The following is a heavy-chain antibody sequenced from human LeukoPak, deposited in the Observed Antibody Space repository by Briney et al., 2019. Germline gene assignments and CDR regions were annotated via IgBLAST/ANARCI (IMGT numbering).Heavy chain of an antibody. CDR1: GGSISSSSYY. Sequence: PSETLSLTCTVSGGSISSSSYYWGWIRQPPGKGLEWIGSIYYSGSTYYNPSLKSRVTISVDTSKNQFSLKLSSVTAADTAVYYCARHIYDFWSGGGVLFDYWGQGTLVTVSS. CDR2: IYYSGST. CDR3: ARHIYDFWSGGGVLFDY. D-gene: IGHD3-3*01. V-gene: IGHV4-39*01. J-gene: IGHJ4*02.